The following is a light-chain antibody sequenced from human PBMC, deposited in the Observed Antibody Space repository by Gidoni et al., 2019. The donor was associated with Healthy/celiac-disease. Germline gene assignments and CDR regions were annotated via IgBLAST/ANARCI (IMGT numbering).Light chain of an antibody. CDR3: QQSYSTPLT. CDR1: QSISSY. J-gene: IGKJ4*01. CDR2: AAS. V-gene: IGKV1-39*01. Sequence: DIKMTQCPSSLSASVGDRVTITCRASQSISSYLNWHQQKPGKAPKLLIYAASSLQSGVPSRFSGSGSGTDFTLTISSLQPEDFATYYCQQSYSTPLTFGGGTKVEIK.